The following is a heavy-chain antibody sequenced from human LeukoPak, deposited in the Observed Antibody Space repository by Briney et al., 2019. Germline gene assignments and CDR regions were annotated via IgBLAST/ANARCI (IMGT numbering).Heavy chain of an antibody. Sequence: GGSLRLSCAASGFTFSNAWMSWVRQAPGKGLEWVGRIKSKTDGGTTDYAAPVKGRFTISRDDSKNTLYLQMNRLKTEDTAVYYCTTDPYDSSGYPDYWGQGTLVTVSS. CDR3: TTDPYDSSGYPDY. D-gene: IGHD3-22*01. J-gene: IGHJ4*02. V-gene: IGHV3-15*01. CDR1: GFTFSNAW. CDR2: IKSKTDGGTT.